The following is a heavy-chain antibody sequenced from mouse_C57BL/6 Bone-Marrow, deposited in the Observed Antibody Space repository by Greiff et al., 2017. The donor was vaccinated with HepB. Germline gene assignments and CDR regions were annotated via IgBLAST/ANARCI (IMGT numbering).Heavy chain of an antibody. CDR3: AREGVYYDYDGNFDY. D-gene: IGHD2-4*01. Sequence: VKLQESGAELARPGASVKLSCKASGYTFTSYGISWVKQRTGQGLEWIGEIYPRSGNTYYNEKFKGKATLTADKSSSTAYMELRSLTSEDSAVYFCAREGVYYDYDGNFDYWGQGTTLTVSS. CDR2: IYPRSGNT. J-gene: IGHJ2*01. V-gene: IGHV1-81*01. CDR1: GYTFTSYG.